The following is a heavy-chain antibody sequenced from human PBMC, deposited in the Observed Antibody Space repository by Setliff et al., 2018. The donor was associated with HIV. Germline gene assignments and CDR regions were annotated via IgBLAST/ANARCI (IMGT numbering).Heavy chain of an antibody. CDR3: ARKFRPGHGVDV. CDR1: GFTFSSYW. Sequence: GSLRLSCAASGFTFSSYWMHWVRQAPGKGLVWVFGMNTDGSSTRYADSVKGRFTISRDNAKKYVYLQMNSLRVEDTAIYYCARKFRPGHGVDVWGQGTTVTVSS. CDR2: MNTDGSST. J-gene: IGHJ6*02. V-gene: IGHV3-74*01. D-gene: IGHD3-10*01.